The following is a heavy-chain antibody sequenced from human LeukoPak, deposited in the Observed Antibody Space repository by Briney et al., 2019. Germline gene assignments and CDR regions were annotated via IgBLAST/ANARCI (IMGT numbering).Heavy chain of an antibody. CDR3: ARDPWRIAVAGQAFDI. Sequence: PGGSLRLSCAASGFTFSSYAMHWVRQAPGKGLEWVAVISYDGSDKYYADSVKGRFTISRDNSKNTLYLQMNSLRAEDTAVYYCARDPWRIAVAGQAFDIWGQGTMVTVSS. D-gene: IGHD6-19*01. J-gene: IGHJ3*02. V-gene: IGHV3-30-3*01. CDR2: ISYDGSDK. CDR1: GFTFSSYA.